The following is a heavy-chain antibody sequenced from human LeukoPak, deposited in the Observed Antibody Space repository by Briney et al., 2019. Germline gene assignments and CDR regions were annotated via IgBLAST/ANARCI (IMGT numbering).Heavy chain of an antibody. D-gene: IGHD1-26*01. CDR1: GFIFSHYT. Sequence: PGGSLRLSCAASGFIFSHYTMTWVRQVPGKGLVWVSRIDSDGRSSNYADSVKGRFTTPRDNAKKTLYLQMNSLRAEDTAVYYCARAEGMGSLAFDLWGQGTMVTVSS. V-gene: IGHV3-74*01. J-gene: IGHJ3*01. CDR2: IDSDGRSS. CDR3: ARAEGMGSLAFDL.